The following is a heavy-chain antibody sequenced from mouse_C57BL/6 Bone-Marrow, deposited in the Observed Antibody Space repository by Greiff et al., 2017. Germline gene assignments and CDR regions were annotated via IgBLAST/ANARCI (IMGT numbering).Heavy chain of an antibody. J-gene: IGHJ1*03. CDR2: IDPSDSYT. V-gene: IGHV1-50*01. D-gene: IGHD2-4*01. Sequence: QVQLQQPGAELVKPGASVKLSCKASGYTFTSYWMQWVKQRPGQGLEWIGEIDPSDSYTNYNQKFKGTATLTVDTSSSTAYMQLSSLTSEDSAVYYCARGYYDYDEYWYFDVWGTGTTVTVSS. CDR3: ARGYYDYDEYWYFDV. CDR1: GYTFTSYW.